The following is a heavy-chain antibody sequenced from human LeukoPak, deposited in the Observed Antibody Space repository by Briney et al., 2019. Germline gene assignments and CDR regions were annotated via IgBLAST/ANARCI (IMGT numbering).Heavy chain of an antibody. J-gene: IGHJ4*02. D-gene: IGHD2-8*01. CDR3: VKDLYSYSFDY. CDR2: ISSYGGST. CDR1: GFTFRNYG. V-gene: IGHV3-64D*09. Sequence: GGSLRLSCSASGFTFRNYGMHWVREAPGKGLEYVSTISSYGGSTYYADLVKSRFTISRDNSKNTLYLQMSSLRAEDTAVYYCVKDLYSYSFDYWGQGTLVTVSS.